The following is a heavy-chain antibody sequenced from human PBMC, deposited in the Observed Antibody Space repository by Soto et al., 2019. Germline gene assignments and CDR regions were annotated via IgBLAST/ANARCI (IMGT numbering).Heavy chain of an antibody. CDR1: VFPFNSYW. J-gene: IGHJ4*02. V-gene: IGHV3-74*01. D-gene: IGHD6-6*01. CDR2: INSDESIT. CDR3: ARDFGPTIAARVPFDY. Sequence: GVSLRLSCAASVFPFNSYWMHWVRQAPGKGLVWVSRINSDESITDYADSVKGRFTISRDNAKNMLYLQMNRLRAEDTAVYYCARDFGPTIAARVPFDYWGQGILVT.